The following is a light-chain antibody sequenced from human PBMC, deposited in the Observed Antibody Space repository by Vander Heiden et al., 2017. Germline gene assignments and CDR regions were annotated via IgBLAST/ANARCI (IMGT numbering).Light chain of an antibody. Sequence: DIQMNQSPSTLSASVGDRVTMSCRASQSFGGWMAWYQQKPGRAPKLLIYRASTLETGVPSRFSGGVSGTEFTLTISSVQPDDIATYYCQHHHAFGPGT. CDR2: RAS. CDR1: QSFGGW. CDR3: QHHHA. V-gene: IGKV1-5*03. J-gene: IGKJ2*01.